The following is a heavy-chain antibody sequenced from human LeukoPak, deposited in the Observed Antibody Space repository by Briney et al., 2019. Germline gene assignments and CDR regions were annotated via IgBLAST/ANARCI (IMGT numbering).Heavy chain of an antibody. CDR2: MNPNSGNT. Sequence: ASVKVSCKASGYTFTSYDINWVRQATGQGLEWMGWMNPNSGNTGYAQKFQGRVTMTRNTSISTAYMELSSLRSEDTAVYYCARGQINPVRLVIGYGMDVWGQGTTVTVSS. CDR1: GYTFTSYD. CDR3: ARGQINPVRLVIGYGMDV. J-gene: IGHJ6*02. D-gene: IGHD3-9*01. V-gene: IGHV1-8*01.